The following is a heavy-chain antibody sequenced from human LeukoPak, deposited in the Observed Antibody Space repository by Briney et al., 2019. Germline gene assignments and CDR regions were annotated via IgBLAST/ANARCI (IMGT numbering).Heavy chain of an antibody. Sequence: GGSLRLSCAASGFTFSSYAMSWVRQAPGKGLEWVSVISGSGGSTHYADSVKGRVTISRDYAKNTLYLQMNSLRAEKTAVYYCAKVGHGSSSWYYYYYTDVWGKGTTVTVSS. J-gene: IGHJ6*03. CDR2: ISGSGGST. D-gene: IGHD6-6*01. CDR1: GFTFSSYA. V-gene: IGHV3-23*01. CDR3: AKVGHGSSSWYYYYYTDV.